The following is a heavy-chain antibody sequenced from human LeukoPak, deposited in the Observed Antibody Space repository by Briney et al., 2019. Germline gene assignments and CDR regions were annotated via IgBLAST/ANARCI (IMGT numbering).Heavy chain of an antibody. V-gene: IGHV1-8*01. CDR3: ARINGLPDY. CDR2: MNPKSGNT. D-gene: IGHD2-8*01. Sequence: ASVKVSCKASGYTFTSYDINWVRQATGQGLEWMGWMNPKSGNTGYAQKFQGKVTMTRDTSISTAYMEVSSLTFEDTAIYYCARINGLPDYWGQGTLVTVPS. J-gene: IGHJ4*02. CDR1: GYTFTSYD.